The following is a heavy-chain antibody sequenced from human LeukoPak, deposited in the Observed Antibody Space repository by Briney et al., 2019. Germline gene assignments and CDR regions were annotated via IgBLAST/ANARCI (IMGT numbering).Heavy chain of an antibody. V-gene: IGHV1-69*05. CDR3: ARGGEGFWSGYYVHNWFDP. CDR1: GGTFSSYA. J-gene: IGHJ5*02. Sequence: SVKVSCKASGGTFSSYAISWVRQAPGQGLEWMGGIIPIFGTANYAQKFQGRVTITTDESTSTAYMELSSLRSEDTAVYYCARGGEGFWSGYYVHNWFDPWGQGTLVTVSS. CDR2: IIPIFGTA. D-gene: IGHD3-3*01.